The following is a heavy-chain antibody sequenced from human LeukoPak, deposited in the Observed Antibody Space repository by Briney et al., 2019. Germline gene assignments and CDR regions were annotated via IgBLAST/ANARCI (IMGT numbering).Heavy chain of an antibody. V-gene: IGHV3-72*01. CDR1: GFTFSDHY. J-gene: IGHJ4*02. CDR2: TRNKANSYTT. CDR3: ARGYYDILSGYYPTPYDQ. D-gene: IGHD3-9*01. Sequence: GGSLRLSCAASGFTFSDHYMDWVRQAPGKGLEWVGRTRNKANSYTTEYAASVKGSFTISRDDSKNSLYLQMSSLKTEDTAVYYCARGYYDILSGYYPTPYDQWGQGTLVTVSS.